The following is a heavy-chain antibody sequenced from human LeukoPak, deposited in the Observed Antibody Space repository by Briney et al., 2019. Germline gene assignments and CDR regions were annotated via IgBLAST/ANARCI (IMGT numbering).Heavy chain of an antibody. D-gene: IGHD2-21*02. CDR3: ARGVTPYYYYYMDV. V-gene: IGHV1-2*02. CDR1: GYTFTGYY. Sequence: ASVKVSCTASGYTFTGYYMHWVRQAPGQGLEWMGWINPNSGGTNYAQKFQGRVTMTRDTSISTAYMELSRLRSDDTAVYYCARGVTPYYYYYMDVWGKGTTVTVSS. J-gene: IGHJ6*03. CDR2: INPNSGGT.